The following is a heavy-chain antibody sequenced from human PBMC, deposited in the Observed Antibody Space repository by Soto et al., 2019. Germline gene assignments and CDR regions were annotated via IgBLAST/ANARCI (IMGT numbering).Heavy chain of an antibody. D-gene: IGHD3-3*01. V-gene: IGHV3-13*04. CDR1: GFTSSSND. J-gene: IGHJ5*02. CDR2: IGTAGDT. Sequence: EVQLVESGGGLLQPGGSRRLSCAASGFTSSSNDRPWVRQATGKGLEWVSAIGTAGDTYYPGSVKGRFTISRENAKNSLYLQMNSLRAGDTAVYYCARASLAWSLDPWGQGTLVTVSS. CDR3: ARASLAWSLDP.